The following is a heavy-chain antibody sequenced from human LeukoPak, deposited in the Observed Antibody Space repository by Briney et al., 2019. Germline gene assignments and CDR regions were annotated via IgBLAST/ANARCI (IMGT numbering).Heavy chain of an antibody. CDR2: IWYDVSNK. CDR3: ARDYYDSSGPLGIDY. D-gene: IGHD3-22*01. V-gene: IGHV3-33*01. CDR1: GFTFSSYG. J-gene: IGHJ4*02. Sequence: GGSLRLSCAASGFTFSSYGMHWVRQAPGKGLEWVAVIWYDVSNKYYADSVKGRFTISRDNSKNTLYLQMNSLRAEDTAVYYCARDYYDSSGPLGIDYWGQGTLVTVSS.